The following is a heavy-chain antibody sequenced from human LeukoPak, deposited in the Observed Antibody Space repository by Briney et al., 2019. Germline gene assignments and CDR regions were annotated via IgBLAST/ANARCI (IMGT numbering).Heavy chain of an antibody. Sequence: PGGSLRLSCAASGFTFSSYGMHWVRQAPGKGLEWVAVISYDGSNKYYADSVKGRFTISRDNSKNTLYLQMNSLRAEDTAVYYCAKVLSVTKTSVWGQGTTVTVSS. V-gene: IGHV3-30*18. CDR2: ISYDGSNK. D-gene: IGHD2-2*01. CDR1: GFTFSSYG. CDR3: AKVLSVTKTSV. J-gene: IGHJ6*02.